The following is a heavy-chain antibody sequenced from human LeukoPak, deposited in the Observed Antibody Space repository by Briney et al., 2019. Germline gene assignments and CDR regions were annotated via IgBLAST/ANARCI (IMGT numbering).Heavy chain of an antibody. CDR2: ITSNGGTT. CDR3: VKGLTGSGDY. J-gene: IGHJ4*02. D-gene: IGHD3-10*01. Sequence: GGSLRLSCSASGFTFNNYAMHWVRQAPGKGLEYVSAITSNGGTTYYGDSVKGRFTISRDNSKNTVYLQMSSLRPEDTAVYYCVKGLTGSGDYWGQGTLVTVSS. CDR1: GFTFNNYA. V-gene: IGHV3-64D*06.